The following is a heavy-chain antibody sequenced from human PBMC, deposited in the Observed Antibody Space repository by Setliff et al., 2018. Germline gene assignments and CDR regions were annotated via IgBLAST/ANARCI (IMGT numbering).Heavy chain of an antibody. CDR3: ARGVTVAVTHLDY. J-gene: IGHJ4*02. CDR1: GFTFSSYS. CDR2: ISSSSSYI. D-gene: IGHD6-19*01. V-gene: IGHV3-21*01. Sequence: PGGSLRLSCAASGFTFSSYSMNWVRQAPGKGLEWVSSISSSSSYIYYADSVKGRFTISRDNAKNSLYLQMNSLRAEDTAVYYCARGVTVAVTHLDYWGQGALVTVSS.